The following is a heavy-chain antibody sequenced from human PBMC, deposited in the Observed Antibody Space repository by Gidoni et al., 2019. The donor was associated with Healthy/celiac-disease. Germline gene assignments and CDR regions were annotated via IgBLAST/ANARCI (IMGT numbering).Heavy chain of an antibody. CDR3: ARDPRIAVAGHYFDY. CDR2: IYYSGST. Sequence: QVQLQESGPGLVKPSETLSLTCPVSGGSISSYYWSWIRQPQGKGLEWIGYIYYSGSTNYNPPLKSRVTISVDTSKNQFSLKLSSVTAADTAVYHCARDPRIAVAGHYFDYWGQGTLVTVSS. V-gene: IGHV4-59*01. CDR1: GGSISSYY. D-gene: IGHD6-19*01. J-gene: IGHJ4*02.